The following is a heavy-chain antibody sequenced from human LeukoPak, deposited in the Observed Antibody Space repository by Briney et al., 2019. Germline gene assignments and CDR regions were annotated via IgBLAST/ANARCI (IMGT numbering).Heavy chain of an antibody. J-gene: IGHJ6*02. V-gene: IGHV4-59*01. CDR1: GGSISSYY. CDR3: ARFPDSRDYYYYGMDV. D-gene: IGHD2-15*01. Sequence: SETLSLTCTVSGGSISSYYWSWIRQPPGKGLEWIGYIHYSGSTNYNPSLKSRVTISVDTSKNQFSLKLTSVTAADTAVYYCARFPDSRDYYYYGMDVWGQGTTVTVSS. CDR2: IHYSGST.